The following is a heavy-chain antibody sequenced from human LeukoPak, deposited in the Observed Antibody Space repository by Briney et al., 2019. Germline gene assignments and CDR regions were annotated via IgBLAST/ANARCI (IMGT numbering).Heavy chain of an antibody. V-gene: IGHV3-23*01. J-gene: IGHJ4*02. CDR1: GFTFSSYA. CDR3: AKPLGGSYLFDR. CDR2: IEVGGAIT. Sequence: PGGSLRLSYAASGFTFSSYAMTWVRRAPGKGLEWVSTIEVGGAITHYAASVKGRFTISRDTSKKILYLQMDSLRPEDTAVYYCAKPLGGSYLFDRWGQGTLVTVSS. D-gene: IGHD1-26*01.